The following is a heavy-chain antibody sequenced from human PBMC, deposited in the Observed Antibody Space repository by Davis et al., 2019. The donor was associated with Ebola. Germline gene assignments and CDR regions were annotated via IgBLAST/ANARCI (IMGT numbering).Heavy chain of an antibody. CDR3: THSSGYNNADY. V-gene: IGHV3-73*01. J-gene: IGHJ4*02. CDR2: IRSKANSYAT. D-gene: IGHD3-22*01. CDR1: GFTFSGST. Sequence: LSLTCAASGFTFSGSTMHWVRQASGKGLEWVGRIRSKANSYATAYAASVKGRFTISRDDSKNTAYLQMNSLKTEDTAVYYCTHSSGYNNADYWGQGTLVTVSS.